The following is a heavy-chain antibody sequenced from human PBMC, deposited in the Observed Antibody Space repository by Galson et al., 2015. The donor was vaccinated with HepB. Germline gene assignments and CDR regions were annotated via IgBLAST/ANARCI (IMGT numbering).Heavy chain of an antibody. D-gene: IGHD3-3*01. CDR2: ISYDGSNK. V-gene: IGHV3-30*04. CDR1: GFTFNNYA. CDR3: ARPQVRFLEWLLSSAEYFQH. Sequence: SLRLSCAASGFTFNNYAMSWVRQAPGKGLEWVAVISYDGSNKYYADSVKGRFTISRDNSKNTLYLQMNSLRAEDTAVYYCARPQVRFLEWLLSSAEYFQHWGQGTLVTVSS. J-gene: IGHJ1*01.